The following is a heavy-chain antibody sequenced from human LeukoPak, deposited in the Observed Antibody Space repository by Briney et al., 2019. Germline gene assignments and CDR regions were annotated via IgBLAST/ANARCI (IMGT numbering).Heavy chain of an antibody. D-gene: IGHD1-1*01. J-gene: IGHJ4*02. CDR1: GGSLSSYY. CDR2: IYYSGSA. CDR3: VGSRTVRNAGIFDC. Sequence: SEPLSLTCTVSGGSLSSYYWRWIRQPPGKGLEWFEYIYYSGSANFNPSLKSGVTISVVTSKNQCSRKLSSVTASDTAVYYCVGSRTVRNAGIFDCWGQGTLVTVSS. V-gene: IGHV4-59*01.